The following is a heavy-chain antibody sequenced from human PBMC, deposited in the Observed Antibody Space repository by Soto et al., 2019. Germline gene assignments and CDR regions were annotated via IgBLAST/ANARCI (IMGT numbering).Heavy chain of an antibody. Sequence: EVQLVESGGGLVQPGRSLRLSCAASGFTFDDYAMHWVRQAPGKGLEWVSGISWNSGSIGYADSVKGRFTISRDNAKNSLYLQMNSLRAEDTALYYCAKDRTMATLDAFDIWGQGTMVTVSS. J-gene: IGHJ3*02. D-gene: IGHD5-12*01. V-gene: IGHV3-9*01. CDR2: ISWNSGSI. CDR1: GFTFDDYA. CDR3: AKDRTMATLDAFDI.